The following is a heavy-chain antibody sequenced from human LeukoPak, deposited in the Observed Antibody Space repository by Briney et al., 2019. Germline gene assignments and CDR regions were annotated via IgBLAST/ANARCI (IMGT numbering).Heavy chain of an antibody. CDR2: ISAYNGNT. CDR3: ARDARTTRYCSSTSCYGRLRV. V-gene: IGHV1-18*04. Sequence: ASVKVSCKASGYTFTSYGISWVRQAPGQGLEWMGWISAYNGNTNYAQKLQGRVTMTTDTSTSTAYMELRSLRSDDTAVYYCARDARTTRYCSSTSCYGRLRVWGQGTLVTVSS. CDR1: GYTFTSYG. D-gene: IGHD2-2*01. J-gene: IGHJ4*02.